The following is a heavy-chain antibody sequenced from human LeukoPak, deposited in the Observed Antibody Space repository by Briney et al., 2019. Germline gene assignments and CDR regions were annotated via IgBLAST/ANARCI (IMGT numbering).Heavy chain of an antibody. J-gene: IGHJ4*02. CDR2: IWYDGSNK. CDR3: AKDPGYGLYYFDY. D-gene: IGHD5-18*01. CDR1: GFTFSNYG. Sequence: GGSLRLSCAASGFTFSNYGMHWVRQAPGKGLEWVAVIWYDGSNKYYADSVKGRFTSSRDNSKNTLYLQMNSLRAEATAVYYCAKDPGYGLYYFDYWGQGTLVTVSS. V-gene: IGHV3-33*06.